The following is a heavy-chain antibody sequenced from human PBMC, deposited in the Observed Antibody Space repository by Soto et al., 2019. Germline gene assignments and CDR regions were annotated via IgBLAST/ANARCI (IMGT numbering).Heavy chain of an antibody. CDR2: ISYDGSNK. J-gene: IGHJ4*02. CDR3: AKDPGGSGMSGDY. CDR1: GFTFSSYG. V-gene: IGHV3-30*18. D-gene: IGHD3-10*01. Sequence: QVQLVESGGGVVQPGGSLRLSCAASGFTFSSYGMHWVRQAPGKGLEWVAVISYDGSNKYYADSVKGRFAISRDNSKNTLYLQMNSLRAEDTAVYYCAKDPGGSGMSGDYWGQGTLVTVSS.